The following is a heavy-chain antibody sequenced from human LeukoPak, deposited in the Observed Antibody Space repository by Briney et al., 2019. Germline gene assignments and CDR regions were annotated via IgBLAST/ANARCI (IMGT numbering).Heavy chain of an antibody. CDR3: ARHQGDGYYYYYMDV. CDR1: EYSFPNYC. CDR2: IYPDDSDT. J-gene: IGHJ6*03. D-gene: IGHD3-10*01. V-gene: IGHV5-51*01. Sequence: GESLKISCKQSEYSFPNYCIGWVRQMPGKGLEWMGIIYPDDSDTRYSPSFQGQVTISADKSISTAYLQWSSLKASDTAMYYCARHQGDGYYYYYMDVWGKGTTVTISS.